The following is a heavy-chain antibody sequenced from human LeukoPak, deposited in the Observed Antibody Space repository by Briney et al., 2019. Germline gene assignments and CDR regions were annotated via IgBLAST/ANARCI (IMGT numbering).Heavy chain of an antibody. J-gene: IGHJ4*02. CDR3: ARDRCSSTSCYTSSFVDY. CDR2: ISAYNGNT. V-gene: IGHV1-18*01. CDR1: GYTFTSYG. D-gene: IGHD2-2*02. Sequence: EASVKVSCKASGYTFTSYGISWVRQAPGQVLEWMGWISAYNGNTNYAQKLQGGVTMTTDTSTSTAYMELRSLRSDDTAVYYCARDRCSSTSCYTSSFVDYWGQGTLVTVSS.